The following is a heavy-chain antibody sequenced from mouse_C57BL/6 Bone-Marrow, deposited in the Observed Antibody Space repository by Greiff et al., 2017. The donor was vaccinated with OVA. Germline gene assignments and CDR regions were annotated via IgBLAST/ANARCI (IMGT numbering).Heavy chain of an antibody. CDR3: ASHNPHYYYGSSFYWYFDV. D-gene: IGHD1-1*01. J-gene: IGHJ1*03. CDR1: GFTFSSYG. V-gene: IGHV5-6*01. Sequence: EVQGVESGGDLVKPGGSLKLSCAASGFTFSSYGMSWVRQTPDKRLEWVATISSGGSYTYYPDSVKGRFTISRDNAKNTLYLQMSSLKSEDTAMYYCASHNPHYYYGSSFYWYFDVWGTGTTVTVSS. CDR2: ISSGGSYT.